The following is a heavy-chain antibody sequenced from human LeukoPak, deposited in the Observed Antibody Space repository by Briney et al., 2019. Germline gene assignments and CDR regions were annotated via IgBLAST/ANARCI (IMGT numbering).Heavy chain of an antibody. CDR1: GGSISSYY. CDR3: ARDWLLYYDAFDI. J-gene: IGHJ3*02. Sequence: PSEALSLTCTVSGGSISSYYRSWIRQPAGKGLEWIGRIYTSGSTNYNPSLKSRVTMSVDTSKNQFSLKLSSVTAADTAVYYCARDWLLYYDAFDIWGQGTMVTVSS. CDR2: IYTSGST. V-gene: IGHV4-4*07. D-gene: IGHD2-15*01.